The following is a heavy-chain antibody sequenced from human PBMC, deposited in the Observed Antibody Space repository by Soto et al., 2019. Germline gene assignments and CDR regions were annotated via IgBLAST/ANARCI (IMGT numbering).Heavy chain of an antibody. J-gene: IGHJ4*02. CDR1: GVTFSSYG. V-gene: IGHV3-30*18. Sequence: GGSLRRSCGASGVTFSSYGMHGGRQAPGKGLEWVAVISYDGSNKYYADSVKGRFTISRDNSKNTLYLQMNSLRAEDTAVYYCAKDLDYGDYGYWGQGTLVTVSS. CDR2: ISYDGSNK. CDR3: AKDLDYGDYGY. D-gene: IGHD4-17*01.